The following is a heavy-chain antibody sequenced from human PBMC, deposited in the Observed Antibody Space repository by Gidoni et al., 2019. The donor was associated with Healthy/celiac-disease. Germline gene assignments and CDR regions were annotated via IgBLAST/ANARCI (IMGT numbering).Heavy chain of an antibody. CDR2: IYPGDSDT. CDR3: ARQFYYAAPLDAFDI. D-gene: IGHD3-10*01. CDR1: GYSFTSYW. V-gene: IGHV5-51*01. J-gene: IGHJ3*02. Sequence: EVQLVQSGAEVKKPGESLKISCKGSGYSFTSYWIGWVRQMPGKGLEWMGIIYPGDSDTRYSPSFQGQVTIAADKSISTAYLQWSSLKASDTAMYYCARQFYYAAPLDAFDIWGQGTMVTVSS.